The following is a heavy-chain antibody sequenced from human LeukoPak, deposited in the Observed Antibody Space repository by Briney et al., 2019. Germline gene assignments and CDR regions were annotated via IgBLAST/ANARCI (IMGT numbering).Heavy chain of an antibody. CDR1: GFVFSTYS. CDR2: IWDDGSNQ. J-gene: IGHJ4*02. D-gene: IGHD3-10*01. Sequence: GGSLRLSCAASGFVFSTYSMHWVRQAPGKGLEWVAVIWDDGSNQYYVDSVRGRFTISRDNSKNTLYLQMNSLRAEDTAVYYCARGEGRTTMVRGVIIPRGSFDYWGQGTLVTVSS. V-gene: IGHV3-33*01. CDR3: ARGEGRTTMVRGVIIPRGSFDY.